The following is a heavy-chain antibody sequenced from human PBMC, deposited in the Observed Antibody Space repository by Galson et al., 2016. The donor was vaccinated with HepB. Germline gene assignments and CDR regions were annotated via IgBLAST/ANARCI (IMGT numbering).Heavy chain of an antibody. CDR1: GFTLSSYW. CDR3: ARGQHKTTFGVTINNHYYMDV. J-gene: IGHJ6*03. CDR2: INSDGSST. Sequence: SLRLSCAASGFTLSSYWMHWVRQAPGKGLEWVSRINSDGSSTSYADSVKDRFTISRDNTKNTLYLQMNSLRAEDTAVYYCARGQHKTTFGVTINNHYYMDVWGKGTTVTVSS. D-gene: IGHD3-3*01. V-gene: IGHV3-74*01.